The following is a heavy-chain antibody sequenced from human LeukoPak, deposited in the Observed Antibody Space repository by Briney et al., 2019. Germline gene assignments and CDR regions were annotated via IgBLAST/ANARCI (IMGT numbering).Heavy chain of an antibody. CDR3: ARDDTMVRGVIVSYHGMDV. CDR2: IIPIFGTA. V-gene: IGHV1-69*13. J-gene: IGHJ6*02. Sequence: ASVKVSCKASGGTFSSYAISWVRQAPGQGLEWMGGIIPIFGTANYAQKFQGRVTITADESTSTAYMELSSLRSEDTAVYYCARDDTMVRGVIVSYHGMDVWGQGTTVTVSS. CDR1: GGTFSSYA. D-gene: IGHD3-10*01.